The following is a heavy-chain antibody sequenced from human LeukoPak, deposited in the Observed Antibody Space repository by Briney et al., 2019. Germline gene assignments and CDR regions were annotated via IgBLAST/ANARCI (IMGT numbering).Heavy chain of an antibody. CDR3: ARDWVVAAFDY. CDR2: ISSSSSTI. CDR1: GLTFSSYS. D-gene: IGHD2-15*01. V-gene: IGHV3-48*01. Sequence: PGGSLRLSCAASGLTFSSYSMNWVRQAPGKGLEWVSYISSSSSTIYYADSVKGRFTIYRDNAKNSLYLQMNSLRAEDTAVYYCARDWVVAAFDYWGQGTLVTVSS. J-gene: IGHJ4*02.